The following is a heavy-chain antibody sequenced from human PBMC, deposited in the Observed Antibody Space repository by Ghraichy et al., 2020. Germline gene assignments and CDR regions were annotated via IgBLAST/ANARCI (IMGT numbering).Heavy chain of an antibody. Sequence: GGSLRLSCAASGFTFSGSALDWVRQASGKGLEWVGRIRSKGNSFASTYAVAVKGRFTISRDDLKNTAYLQMNSLKTEDTAVYYCTSNISAIQAFDIWGQGTMVTVSS. CDR3: TSNISAIQAFDI. J-gene: IGHJ3*02. D-gene: IGHD6-25*01. CDR2: IRSKGNSFAS. CDR1: GFTFSGSA. V-gene: IGHV3-73*01.